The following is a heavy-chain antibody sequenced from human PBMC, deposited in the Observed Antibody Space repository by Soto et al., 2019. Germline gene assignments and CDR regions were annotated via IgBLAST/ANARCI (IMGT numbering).Heavy chain of an antibody. CDR3: TRGRDSAFDI. CDR1: GDSVSRTSIA. CDR2: TYYSSRWNI. J-gene: IGHJ3*02. V-gene: IGHV6-1*01. Sequence: PSQTLSLTYVISGDSVSRTSIAWNWIRQSPLRGLEWLGRTYYSSRWNIDYAVSVQSRIAINLDTSKNQFSLQLNSVTPEDTAVYYCTRGRDSAFDIWGQGTMVTVSS.